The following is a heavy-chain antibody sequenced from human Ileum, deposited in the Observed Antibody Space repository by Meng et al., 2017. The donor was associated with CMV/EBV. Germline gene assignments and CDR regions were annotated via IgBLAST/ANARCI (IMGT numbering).Heavy chain of an antibody. V-gene: IGHV3-66*03. J-gene: IGHJ4*02. CDR1: GLTVNANH. Sequence: CPASGLTVNANHMSWVRQAPGKGLEYVSLIYSSGSTYYTGSVKGRFTVSRDNSKNRLYLHMNSLKIDDTAVYYCASESVRIGDNFSYWGQGTLVTVSS. CDR2: IYSSGST. D-gene: IGHD3-10*01. CDR3: ASESVRIGDNFSY.